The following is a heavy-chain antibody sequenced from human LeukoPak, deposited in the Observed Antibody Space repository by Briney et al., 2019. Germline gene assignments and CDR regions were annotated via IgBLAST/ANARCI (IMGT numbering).Heavy chain of an antibody. CDR1: GFTFDDYA. Sequence: GGSLRLSCAASGFTFDDYAMHWARQAPGKGLEWVSGISWNSGSIGYADSVKGRFTISRDNAKNSLYLQMNSLRAEDMALYYCAKSYGSDYYYGMDVWGQGTTVTVSS. V-gene: IGHV3-9*03. D-gene: IGHD3-10*01. CDR2: ISWNSGSI. J-gene: IGHJ6*02. CDR3: AKSYGSDYYYGMDV.